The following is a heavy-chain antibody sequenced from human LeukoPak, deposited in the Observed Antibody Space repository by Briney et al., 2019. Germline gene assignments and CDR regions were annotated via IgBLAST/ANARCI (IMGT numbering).Heavy chain of an antibody. CDR2: ISWNSGSI. CDR3: AKDLYSSGSQGLFDY. D-gene: IGHD6-19*01. Sequence: QPGGSLRLSCAASGFTFDDYAMHWVRHAPGKGLEWVSGISWNSGSIGYADSVKGRFTISRDNAKNSLYLQMNSLRAEDTALYYCAKDLYSSGSQGLFDYWGQGTLVTVSS. CDR1: GFTFDDYA. V-gene: IGHV3-9*01. J-gene: IGHJ4*02.